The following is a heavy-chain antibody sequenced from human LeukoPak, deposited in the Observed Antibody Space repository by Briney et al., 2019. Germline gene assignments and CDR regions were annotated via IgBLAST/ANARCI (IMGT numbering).Heavy chain of an antibody. V-gene: IGHV3-7*01. D-gene: IGHD2-21*02. CDR2: IKHDGSEK. J-gene: IGHJ3*02. CDR3: AILVVETSEVFDI. Sequence: GGSLRLSCAGTGFIFSSYWMTWVRQAPGEGLEWVANIKHDGSEKYYVDSVRGRFTVSRDNAKNSLFLQMNSLRVGDTGVYYCAILVVETSEVFDIWGQGTLVTVSS. CDR1: GFIFSSYW.